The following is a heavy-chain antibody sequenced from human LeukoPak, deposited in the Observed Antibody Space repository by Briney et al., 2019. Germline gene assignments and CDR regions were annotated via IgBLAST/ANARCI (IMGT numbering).Heavy chain of an antibody. CDR3: ARGRSDPRYYYDSSGYFFVDY. CDR2: ISSSGSTI. V-gene: IGHV3-11*04. CDR1: GFTFSDYY. Sequence: GGSLRLSCAASGFTFSDYYMSWIRQAPGKGLEWVSYISSSGSTIYYADSVKGRFTISRDNAKNSLYLQMNSLRAEDTAVYYCARGRSDPRYYYDSSGYFFVDYWGQGTLVTVSS. D-gene: IGHD3-22*01. J-gene: IGHJ4*02.